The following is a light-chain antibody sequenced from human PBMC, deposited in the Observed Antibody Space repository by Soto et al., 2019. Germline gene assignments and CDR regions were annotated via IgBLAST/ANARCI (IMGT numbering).Light chain of an antibody. J-gene: IGLJ1*01. CDR3: SSYTSSSLYV. CDR2: EVS. V-gene: IGLV2-14*01. CDR1: SSDVGGYNY. Sequence: QSALTQPASVSGSPGQSITISCTGTSSDVGGYNYVSWYQQHPGKAPKLMIYEVSNRPSGVSNSFSGSKSGNTASLTIYGLQAEDEADYYCSSYTSSSLYVFGTGTKVTVL.